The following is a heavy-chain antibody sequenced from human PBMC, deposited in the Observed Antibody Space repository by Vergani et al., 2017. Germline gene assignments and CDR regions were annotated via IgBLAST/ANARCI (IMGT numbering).Heavy chain of an antibody. CDR1: GFTFSDYY. CDR3: ARDYCLGSYCMWYYYYMDV. Sequence: VQMVESGGGLVKPGGSLRLSCVASGFTFSDYYMSWIRQAPGKGLEWVSYISSSGSTMYYADSVKGRFTISRDNAKNSLYLQMNSLRAEDTAVYYCARDYCLGSYCMWYYYYMDVWGKGTTVTVSS. J-gene: IGHJ6*03. V-gene: IGHV3-11*01. D-gene: IGHD2-15*01. CDR2: ISSSGSTM.